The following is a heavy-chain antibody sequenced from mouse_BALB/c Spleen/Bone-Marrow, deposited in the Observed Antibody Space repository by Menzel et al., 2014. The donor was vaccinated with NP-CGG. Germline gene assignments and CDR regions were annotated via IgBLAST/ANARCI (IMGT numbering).Heavy chain of an antibody. CDR2: IWSDGST. CDR1: GFSLTRYG. Sequence: VKLVESGPGLVAPSQSLSITCTISGFSLTRYGVHWVRQPPGKGLEWLVVIWSDGSTTYNSTLKSRLSITKDNSKSQAFLKMNSLQTDDTAMYYCARNGNFFAMDSWGQGTSVTVSS. D-gene: IGHD2-1*01. J-gene: IGHJ4*01. CDR3: ARNGNFFAMDS. V-gene: IGHV2-6-1*01.